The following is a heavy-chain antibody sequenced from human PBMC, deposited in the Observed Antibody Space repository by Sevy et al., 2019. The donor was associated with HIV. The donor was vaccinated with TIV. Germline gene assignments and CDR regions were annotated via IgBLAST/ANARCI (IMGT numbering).Heavy chain of an antibody. CDR2: ISSSSSTI. Sequence: GGSLRLSCAASGFTFSSYSMNWVRQAPGKGLEWVSYISSSSSTIYYADSVKGRFTISRDNAKNSLYLQMNSLRAEDTAVYYCASTGPAAPYYYYYGMDVWGQGTTVTVSS. D-gene: IGHD2-2*01. J-gene: IGHJ6*02. CDR1: GFTFSSYS. V-gene: IGHV3-48*01. CDR3: ASTGPAAPYYYYYGMDV.